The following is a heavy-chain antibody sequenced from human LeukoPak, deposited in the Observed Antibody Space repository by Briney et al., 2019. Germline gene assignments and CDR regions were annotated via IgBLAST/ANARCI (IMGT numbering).Heavy chain of an antibody. D-gene: IGHD6-19*01. J-gene: IGHJ3*02. Sequence: GGSLRLSCAASGFTFSSYSMNWVRQAPGKGLEWVSSISSSSSYIYYADSVKGRFTISRDNAKNSLYLQMNSLRAEDTAVYYCAKDQGSGWFGGFDIWGQGTMVTDSS. CDR2: ISSSSSYI. V-gene: IGHV3-21*01. CDR1: GFTFSSYS. CDR3: AKDQGSGWFGGFDI.